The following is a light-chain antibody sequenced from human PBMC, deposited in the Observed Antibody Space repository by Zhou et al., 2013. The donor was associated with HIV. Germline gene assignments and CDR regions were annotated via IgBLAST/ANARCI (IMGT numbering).Light chain of an antibody. CDR1: ESITSH. Sequence: DIQLTQSPSSLSASVGDRVTLTCRASESITSHLNWFQQKPGKAPNLLIYAASSLHSGVPSRFSGSGSGTDFTLTISSLQPEDFATYYCQQSYSNPRTFGQGTKVEIK. V-gene: IGKV1-39*01. CDR2: AAS. CDR3: QQSYSNPRT. J-gene: IGKJ1*01.